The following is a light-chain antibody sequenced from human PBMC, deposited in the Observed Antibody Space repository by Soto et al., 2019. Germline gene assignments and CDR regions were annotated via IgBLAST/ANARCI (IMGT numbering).Light chain of an antibody. CDR1: SSNIGTNP. V-gene: IGLV1-44*01. J-gene: IGLJ2*01. CDR2: SNN. CDR3: TAWDDNLSLVV. Sequence: QSVLTQPPSASGTPGQRVTISCSGSSSNIGTNPVNWYQQLPETAPKLLIYSNNQRPSGVPDRFSGSKSGTSASLAISGLQSEDEADYYCTAWDDNLSLVVFGGGTKLTVL.